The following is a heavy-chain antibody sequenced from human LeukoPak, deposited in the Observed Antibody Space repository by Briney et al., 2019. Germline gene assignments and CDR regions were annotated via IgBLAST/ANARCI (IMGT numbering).Heavy chain of an antibody. CDR2: GSESGGT. V-gene: IGHV4-34*01. CDR1: GGSLNGHY. J-gene: IGHJ4*02. Sequence: SETLSLTCAVYGGSLNGHYWSWIRQPPGKGLEWIGEGSESGGTKFNPSLKSRVIISADTSKNHFSLKLSSVTAADTAVYYCARGQWLPVFDFWGQGTLVTVSS. D-gene: IGHD3-22*01. CDR3: ARGQWLPVFDF.